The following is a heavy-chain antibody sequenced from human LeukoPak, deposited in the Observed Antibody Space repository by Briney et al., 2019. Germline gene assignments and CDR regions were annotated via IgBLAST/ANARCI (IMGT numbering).Heavy chain of an antibody. J-gene: IGHJ4*02. CDR3: ANLHGRTYGPIDY. CDR1: GFTFSGFW. D-gene: IGHD3-10*01. V-gene: IGHV3-7*01. Sequence: QSGGSLRLSCAVSGFTFSGFWMNWSRQAPGKGLEWVASINSDGSEGYYADVVKGRFTISRDNSKNTLYLQMNSLRAEDTAVYYCANLHGRTYGPIDYWGQGTLVTVSS. CDR2: INSDGSEG.